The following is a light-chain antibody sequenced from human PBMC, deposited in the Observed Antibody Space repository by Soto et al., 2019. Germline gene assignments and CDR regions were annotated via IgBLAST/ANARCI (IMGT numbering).Light chain of an antibody. V-gene: IGLV2-14*01. J-gene: IGLJ1*01. CDR2: NVS. CDR1: SXDVGGYNY. CDR3: TPSTSGSLYV. Sequence: QSVLTQAASVSGSPGQSITISCTGTSXDVGGYNYVSWYQQFPGKVPKLLIYNVSNRPSGVSNRFSGSKSGNTASLTISGLQAEDEADYFCTPSTSGSLYVFGTGTKVTIL.